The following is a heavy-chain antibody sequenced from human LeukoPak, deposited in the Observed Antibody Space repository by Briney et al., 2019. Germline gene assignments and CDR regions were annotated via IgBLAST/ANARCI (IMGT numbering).Heavy chain of an antibody. CDR3: ARDRRYVGAKRGDAFDI. CDR2: ISSSSSYR. J-gene: IGHJ3*02. V-gene: IGHV3-21*01. CDR1: GFTFSSYS. D-gene: IGHD1-26*01. Sequence: GGSLRLSCAASGFTFSSYSMNWVRQAPGKGLEWVSSISSSSSYRYYSDSVKGRFTISRDNAKNSLYLQMNSLRAEDTAVYYCARDRRYVGAKRGDAFDIWGQGTMVTVSS.